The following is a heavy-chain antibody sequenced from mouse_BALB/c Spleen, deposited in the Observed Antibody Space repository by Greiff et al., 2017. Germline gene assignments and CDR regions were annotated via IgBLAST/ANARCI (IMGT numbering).Heavy chain of an antibody. Sequence: VQLQQSGAELARPGASVKLSCKASGYTFTDYYINWVKQRTGQGLEWIGEIYPGSGNTYYNEKFKGKATLTADKSSSTAYMQLSSLTSEDSAVYFCARGYYGSSWWYFDVWGAGTTVTVSS. CDR2: IYPGSGNT. CDR1: GYTFTDYY. V-gene: IGHV1-77*01. D-gene: IGHD1-1*01. J-gene: IGHJ1*01. CDR3: ARGYYGSSWWYFDV.